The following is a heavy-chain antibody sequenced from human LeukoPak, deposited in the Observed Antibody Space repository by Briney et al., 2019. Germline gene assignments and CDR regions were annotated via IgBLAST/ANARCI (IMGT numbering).Heavy chain of an antibody. J-gene: IGHJ6*02. CDR1: GFTFSSSA. D-gene: IGHD3-10*01. V-gene: IGHV3-23*01. CDR3: ARGIYGSGSYYSYYYYGMDV. CDR2: ISNNGGYT. Sequence: GGSLRLSCAASGFTFSSSAMSWVRQAPGKGLEWVSAISNNGGYTYYADSVQGRFTISRDNSKSTLCLQMNSLRAEDTAVYYCARGIYGSGSYYSYYYYGMDVWGQGTTVTVSS.